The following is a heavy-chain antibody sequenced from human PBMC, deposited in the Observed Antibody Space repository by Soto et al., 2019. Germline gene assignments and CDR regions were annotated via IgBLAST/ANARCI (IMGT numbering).Heavy chain of an antibody. CDR1: GDSVSSPYY. Sequence: QVQLQESGPGLVKPSGTLSLTCAVSGDSVSSPYYWCWVRQPPGKGLEWIGEVFHTGTTSYNPSLRSRVPISMDKSINQSSLDLSSVTAADTAVYYCARSAGWYAVHSWGPGTLVIVSS. CDR2: VFHTGTT. J-gene: IGHJ4*02. V-gene: IGHV4-4*02. CDR3: ARSAGWYAVHS. D-gene: IGHD6-19*01.